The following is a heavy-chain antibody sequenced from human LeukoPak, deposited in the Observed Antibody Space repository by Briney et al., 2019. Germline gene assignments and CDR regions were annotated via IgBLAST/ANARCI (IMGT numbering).Heavy chain of an antibody. J-gene: IGHJ4*02. D-gene: IGHD2-15*01. CDR3: ATLLYCSGGSCSDY. V-gene: IGHV4-59*01. CDR2: IYYSGST. CDR1: GVSISSYY. Sequence: SETLSLTCTVSGVSISSYYWSWIRQPPGKGLEWIGYIYYSGSTNYNPSLKSRVTISVDTSKNQFSLKLSSVTAADTAVYYCATLLYCSGGSCSDYWGQGTLVTVSS.